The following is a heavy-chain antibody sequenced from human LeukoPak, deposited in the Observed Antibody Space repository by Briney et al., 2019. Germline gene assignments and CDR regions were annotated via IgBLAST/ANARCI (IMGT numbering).Heavy chain of an antibody. CDR2: INHSGST. V-gene: IGHV4-34*01. Sequence: SETLSLTCAVYGGSFSGYYWSWIRQPPGKGLEWIGEINHSGSTNYNPSLKSRVTISVDTSKNQFSLKLSFVTAADTAVYYRARELPGNWFDPWGRGTLVTVSS. CDR1: GGSFSGYY. J-gene: IGHJ5*02. CDR3: ARELPGNWFDP.